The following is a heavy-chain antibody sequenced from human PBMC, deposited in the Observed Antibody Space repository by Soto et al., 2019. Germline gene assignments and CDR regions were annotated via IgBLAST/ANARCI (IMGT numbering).Heavy chain of an antibody. V-gene: IGHV1-69*13. CDR3: ARDFGPRAAYYGMDV. CDR1: GGTFSSYA. CDR2: IIPIFGTA. D-gene: IGHD3-10*01. J-gene: IGHJ6*02. Sequence: SVKVSCKASGGTFSSYAISWVRQAPGQGLEWMGGIIPIFGTANYAQKFQGRVTITADESTSTACMELSSLRSEDTAVYYCARDFGPRAAYYGMDVWGQGTTVTVSS.